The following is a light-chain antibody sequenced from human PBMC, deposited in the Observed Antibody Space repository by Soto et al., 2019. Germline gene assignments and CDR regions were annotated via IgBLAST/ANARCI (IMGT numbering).Light chain of an antibody. CDR1: RRVSNY. J-gene: IGKJ5*01. Sequence: EIVLTQSPATLSLSPGESATLSCRASRRVSNYLAWYQQKPGQAPRLLIYDASSRPTDIPARFSGSGSGNVFPITISSLDHEDFAFYYCQQGSTSPITFGQGTRLEIK. CDR2: DAS. CDR3: QQGSTSPIT. V-gene: IGKV3-11*01.